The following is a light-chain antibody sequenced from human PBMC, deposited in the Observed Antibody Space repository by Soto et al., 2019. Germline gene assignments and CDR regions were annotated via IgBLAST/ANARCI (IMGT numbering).Light chain of an antibody. J-gene: IGKJ1*01. V-gene: IGKV3-15*01. CDR3: LQYHNLWA. CDR2: RAS. CDR1: QTIYYN. Sequence: ILMTQSPATVSVSPGESATLSCRASQTIYYNVAWYQHRPGQAPRLLIYRASTRAPGVPARFSGSGSGTEFTLTISSLQPEDFTVYSCLQYHNLWAFGQGTNVEI.